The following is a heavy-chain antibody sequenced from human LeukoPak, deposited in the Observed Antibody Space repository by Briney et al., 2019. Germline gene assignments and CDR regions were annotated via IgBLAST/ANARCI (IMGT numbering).Heavy chain of an antibody. J-gene: IGHJ4*02. CDR3: ARATNPMVRGVSRD. Sequence: ASVKVSCKASGYTFTSYDINWVRQATGQGLEWMGWMNPNSGNTGYAQKFQGRVTMTRNTSISTAYMERSSLRSEDTAVYYCARATNPMVRGVSRDWGQGTLVTVSS. CDR2: MNPNSGNT. CDR1: GYTFTSYD. D-gene: IGHD3-10*01. V-gene: IGHV1-8*01.